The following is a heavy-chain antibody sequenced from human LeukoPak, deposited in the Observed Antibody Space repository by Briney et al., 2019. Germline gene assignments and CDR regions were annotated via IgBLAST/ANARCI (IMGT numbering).Heavy chain of an antibody. CDR2: VYYSGST. CDR3: EKAIRYCSSTSCYPLDAFDI. J-gene: IGHJ3*02. V-gene: IGHV4-59*01. CDR1: GGSISSYY. D-gene: IGHD2-2*01. Sequence: SETLSLTCTVSGGSISSYYWSWIRQPPGKGLEWIGYVYYSGSTNYNPSLKSRVTISVDTSKNQFSLKLSSVTAADTVVYYGEKAIRYCSSTSCYPLDAFDIWGQGTMVTVSS.